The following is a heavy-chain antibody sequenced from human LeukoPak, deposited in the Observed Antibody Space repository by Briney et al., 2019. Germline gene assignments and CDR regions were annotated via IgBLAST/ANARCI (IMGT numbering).Heavy chain of an antibody. J-gene: IGHJ4*02. CDR3: ARAIAEAGTDS. Sequence: GGSLRLSCAASGFTFSNYAMGWVRQAPGKGLEWVSDISGSGGDTNYADSVKGRFTISRDNTKKTLYLQMNTLRAEDTAMYYCARAIAEAGTDSWGQGTLVTVSS. CDR1: GFTFSNYA. CDR2: ISGSGGDT. V-gene: IGHV3-23*01. D-gene: IGHD6-19*01.